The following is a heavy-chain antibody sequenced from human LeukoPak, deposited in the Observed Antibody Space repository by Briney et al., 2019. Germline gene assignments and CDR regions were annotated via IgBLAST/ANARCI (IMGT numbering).Heavy chain of an antibody. CDR2: IYTSGST. CDR1: GGSISSGSYY. CDR3: ASAKFDSSTYYPEDS. V-gene: IGHV4-61*02. J-gene: IGHJ4*02. D-gene: IGHD3-22*01. Sequence: SQTLSLNSTVSGGSISSGSYYWSWIRQPAGKGLEWIGRIYTSGSTNYNPSLKSRVTISVDTSKNQFSLKLSSVTAADTAVYYCASAKFDSSTYYPEDSWGQGTLVTVSS.